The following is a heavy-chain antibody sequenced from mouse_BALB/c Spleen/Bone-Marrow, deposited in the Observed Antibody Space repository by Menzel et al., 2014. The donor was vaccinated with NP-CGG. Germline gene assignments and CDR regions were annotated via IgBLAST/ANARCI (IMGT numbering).Heavy chain of an antibody. D-gene: IGHD1-1*01. CDR1: GYTFTTYT. CDR3: ARGGFLLRSLALDY. J-gene: IGHJ4*01. Sequence: VKLLESGAELARPGASVKMSCKASGYTFTTYTMHWVQQRPGQGLEWVGYINPSTGFTNYNQICKDKATLAADKSSSTAYMQLSSLTSEDSAVYYCARGGFLLRSLALDYWGQGTSVTVSS. V-gene: IGHV1-4*01. CDR2: INPSTGFT.